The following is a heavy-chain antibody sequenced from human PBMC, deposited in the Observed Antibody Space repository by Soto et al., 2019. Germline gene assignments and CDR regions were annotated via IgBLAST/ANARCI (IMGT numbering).Heavy chain of an antibody. CDR1: GFTFSSYG. CDR2: ISYDGSNK. D-gene: IGHD2-8*01. V-gene: IGHV3-30*18. J-gene: IGHJ4*02. CDR3: AKNQHAMAHDY. Sequence: GGSLRLSCAASGFTFSSYGMHWVRQAPGKGLEWVAVISYDGSNKYYADSVKGRFTISRDNSKNTLYLQMNSLRAEDTAIYYCAKNQHAMAHDYWGPGTLVTVSS.